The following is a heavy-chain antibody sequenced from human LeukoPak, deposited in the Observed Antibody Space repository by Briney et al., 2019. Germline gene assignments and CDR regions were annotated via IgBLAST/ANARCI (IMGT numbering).Heavy chain of an antibody. CDR3: ARVTYYYDAEGPSLFDY. CDR2: IYYSGST. D-gene: IGHD3-22*01. J-gene: IGHJ4*02. V-gene: IGHV4-39*07. Sequence: SETLSLTCTVSGGSISSSSYYWGWIRQPPGKGLEWIGSIYYSGSTYYNPSLKSRVTISVDTSKNQLSLKLSSVTAADTAVSYCARVTYYYDAEGPSLFDYWGQGTLVTVSS. CDR1: GGSISSSSYY.